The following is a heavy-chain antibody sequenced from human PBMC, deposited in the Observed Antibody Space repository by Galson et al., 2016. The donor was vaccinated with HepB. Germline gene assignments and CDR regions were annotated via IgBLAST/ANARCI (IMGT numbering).Heavy chain of an antibody. Sequence: SLRLSCAASGFTFSNYVVHWVRQAPGKGLVWVSRINPEGIGIYTLYADYVKGRFTISRDSAKNTLYLDMTSLRADDTGVYYCARDLNWKLFDYWGQGNLVTVFS. V-gene: IGHV3-74*01. CDR1: GFTFSNYV. D-gene: IGHD1-1*01. CDR3: ARDLNWKLFDY. CDR2: INPEGIGIYT. J-gene: IGHJ4*02.